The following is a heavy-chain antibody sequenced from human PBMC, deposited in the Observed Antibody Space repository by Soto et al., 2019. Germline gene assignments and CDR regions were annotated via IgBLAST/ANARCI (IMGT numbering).Heavy chain of an antibody. Sequence: WWSLRLSCGASGFTFSGSAMHWFRQASGKGLEWVGRIRSKANSYATAYAASVKGRFTISRDDSKNTAYLQMNSLKTEDTAVYYCTRHYDFWSGYAPPDYWGQGTLVTVSS. J-gene: IGHJ4*02. V-gene: IGHV3-73*01. CDR3: TRHYDFWSGYAPPDY. D-gene: IGHD3-3*01. CDR2: IRSKANSYAT. CDR1: GFTFSGSA.